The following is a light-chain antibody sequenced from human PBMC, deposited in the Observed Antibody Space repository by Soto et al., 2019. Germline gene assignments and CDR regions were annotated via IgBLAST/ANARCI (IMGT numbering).Light chain of an antibody. CDR1: QSVSSY. CDR3: QQRSNWPPT. Sequence: EIVLTQSPGTLSLSRGERATLSCRASQSVSSYLAWYQQKPGQAPRLLIYDASNRATGIPARFSGSGSGTDFTLTISSLEPEDFAVYYCQQRSNWPPTFGQGTKVDVK. CDR2: DAS. J-gene: IGKJ1*01. V-gene: IGKV3-11*01.